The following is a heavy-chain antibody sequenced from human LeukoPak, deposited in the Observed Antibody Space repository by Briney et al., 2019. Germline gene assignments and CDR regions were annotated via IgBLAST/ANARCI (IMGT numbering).Heavy chain of an antibody. CDR1: GGSISSGSYY. D-gene: IGHD4-17*01. CDR2: IYTSGST. V-gene: IGHV4-61*02. J-gene: IGHJ3*02. Sequence: SESLSLTCTVSGGSISSGSYYWSWIRQPAGKGLEWIGRIYTSGSTNYNPSLKSRVTISVDTSKNQFSLKLSSVTAADTAVYYCAKHDYGDSWTSFDIWGQGTMVTVSS. CDR3: AKHDYGDSWTSFDI.